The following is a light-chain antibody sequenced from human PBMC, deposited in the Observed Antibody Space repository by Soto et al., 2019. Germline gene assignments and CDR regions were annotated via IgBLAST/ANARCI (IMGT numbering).Light chain of an antibody. CDR2: AAS. V-gene: IGKV1-27*01. CDR1: QGISNY. CDR3: QEYYSAPWT. J-gene: IGKJ1*01. Sequence: RIAESAYTLAAFTCDIFTIIGGASQGISNYLAWYQQKPGKAPKLLIYAASTLQSGVPSRFSGSGSGTDFTLTISCLQSEDVATYYCQEYYSAPWTFGQGTKVDIK.